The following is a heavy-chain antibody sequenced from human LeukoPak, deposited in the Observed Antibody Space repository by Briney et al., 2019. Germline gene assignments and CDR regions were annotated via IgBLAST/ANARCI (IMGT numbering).Heavy chain of an antibody. Sequence: PGRSLRLSCAASGFTFSSYGMHWVRQAPGKGLEWVAVIWYGGSNKYYADSVKGRFTISRDNSKNTLYLQMNSLRAEDTAVYYCAKDRAGGKDIVTAATRGFDPWGQGTLVTVSS. V-gene: IGHV3-30*18. D-gene: IGHD2-15*01. CDR3: AKDRAGGKDIVTAATRGFDP. CDR1: GFTFSSYG. CDR2: IWYGGSNK. J-gene: IGHJ5*02.